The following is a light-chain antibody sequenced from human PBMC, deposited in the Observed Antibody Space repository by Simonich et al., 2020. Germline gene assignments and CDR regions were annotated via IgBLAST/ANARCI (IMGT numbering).Light chain of an antibody. V-gene: IGKV1-12*01. CDR3: QQYYSTPWT. J-gene: IGKJ1*01. CDR2: AAS. Sequence: DIQMTQSPSSVSASVGDRVTITCRARQGISSWLAWYQQKPGKAPKLLIYAASSLQSGVPSRFSGSGSGTDFTLTISSLQAEDVAVYYCQQYYSTPWTFGQGTKVEIK. CDR1: QGISSW.